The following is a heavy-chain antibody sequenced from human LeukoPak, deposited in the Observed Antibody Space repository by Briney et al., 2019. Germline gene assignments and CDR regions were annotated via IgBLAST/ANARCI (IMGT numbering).Heavy chain of an antibody. CDR2: INHSGYT. CDR3: TRMTRGHDY. J-gene: IGHJ4*02. Sequence: SETLSLTCAVSGVSFDDYYWSWVRQTPGKGLEWIGEINHSGYTNDNPSLKSRVTLSIDTSRKQFSLNLRSVAVADAGIYFCTRMTRGHDYWGQGTQVTVSS. CDR1: GVSFDDYY. D-gene: IGHD4-11*01. V-gene: IGHV4-34*01.